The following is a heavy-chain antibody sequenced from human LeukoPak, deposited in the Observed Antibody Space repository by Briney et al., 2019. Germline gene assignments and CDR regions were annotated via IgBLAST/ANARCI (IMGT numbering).Heavy chain of an antibody. CDR1: GFTFSSYE. D-gene: IGHD5-18*01. CDR3: ARGLGYSYSLDY. J-gene: IGHJ4*02. Sequence: QSGGSLRLSCAASGFTFSSYEMNWVRQAPGKGLEWVSYISSSGSTIYYADSVKGRFTISRDNAKSSLYLQMNSLRAEDTAVYYCARGLGYSYSLDYWGQGTLVTVSS. V-gene: IGHV3-48*03. CDR2: ISSSGSTI.